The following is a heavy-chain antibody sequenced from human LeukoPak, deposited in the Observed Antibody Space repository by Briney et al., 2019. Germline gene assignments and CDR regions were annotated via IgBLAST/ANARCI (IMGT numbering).Heavy chain of an antibody. D-gene: IGHD4-17*01. Sequence: QSGGSLRLSCAASGFSFSSYGMHWVRQAPDKGLEWVAFIRYDGGNKYYADSVKGRFTISRDNSKNTLYLQMNSLRTEDTAVYYCAKPTVTHFDYWGQGTLVTVSS. CDR2: IRYDGGNK. V-gene: IGHV3-30*02. J-gene: IGHJ4*02. CDR3: AKPTVTHFDY. CDR1: GFSFSSYG.